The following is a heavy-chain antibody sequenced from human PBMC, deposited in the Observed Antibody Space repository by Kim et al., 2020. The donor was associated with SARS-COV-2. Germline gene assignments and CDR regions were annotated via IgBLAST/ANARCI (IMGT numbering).Heavy chain of an antibody. CDR3: ARGNSHDSSGWSYYYDSQPFFDY. V-gene: IGHV3-66*01. J-gene: IGHJ4*02. D-gene: IGHD6-19*01. Sequence: GGSLRLSCAASGFTVSSNYMSWVRQAPGKGLEWVSVIYSGGSTYYADSVKGRFTISRDNSKNTLYLQMNSLRAEDTAVYYCARGNSHDSSGWSYYYDSQPFFDYWGQGTLVTVSS. CDR2: IYSGGST. CDR1: GFTVSSNY.